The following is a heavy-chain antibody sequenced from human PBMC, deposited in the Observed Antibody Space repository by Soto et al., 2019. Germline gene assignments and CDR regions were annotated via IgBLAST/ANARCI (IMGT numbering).Heavy chain of an antibody. Sequence: EVQLVESGGGLVQPGRSLRLSCAASGFTFNDYVMHWVRQAPGKGLEWVSGISWNSANIGYADSVKGRFTISRDNAKKSLYLQMNSLSAEDTALYYCAKDSARRVSFFYGMDVWGQGTTVTVSS. D-gene: IGHD6-6*01. CDR2: ISWNSANI. CDR3: AKDSARRVSFFYGMDV. J-gene: IGHJ6*02. CDR1: GFTFNDYV. V-gene: IGHV3-9*01.